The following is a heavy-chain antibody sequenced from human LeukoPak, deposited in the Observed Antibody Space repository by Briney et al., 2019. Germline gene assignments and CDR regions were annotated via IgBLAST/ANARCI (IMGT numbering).Heavy chain of an antibody. D-gene: IGHD3-9*01. CDR2: ISSSSSTV. CDR1: GFTFSSYS. V-gene: IGHV3-48*01. Sequence: PGGSLRLSCAASGFTFSSYSMNWVRQAPGKGLEWVSYISSSSSTVYYADSVKGRFTISRDNAKNSLYLQMNSLRAEDTAVYYCARDLTGYSRSFWGQGTLVTVSS. CDR3: ARDLTGYSRSF. J-gene: IGHJ4*02.